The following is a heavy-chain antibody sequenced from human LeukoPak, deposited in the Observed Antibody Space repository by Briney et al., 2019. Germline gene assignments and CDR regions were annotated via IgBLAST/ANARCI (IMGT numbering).Heavy chain of an antibody. J-gene: IGHJ3*02. D-gene: IGHD1-26*01. CDR3: TKGVTKNSGSMPHAFDI. V-gene: IGHV3-30*02. CDR1: GLTFSSYG. CDR2: IRYDGNNI. Sequence: PGGSLRLSCAASGLTFSSYGMHWVPQAPGKGLEWVAFIRYDGNNIYYADSVKGRFTISRYNSKNPLYLQMNSLRAGKTGVYYCTKGVTKNSGSMPHAFDIWGQGTMVIISS.